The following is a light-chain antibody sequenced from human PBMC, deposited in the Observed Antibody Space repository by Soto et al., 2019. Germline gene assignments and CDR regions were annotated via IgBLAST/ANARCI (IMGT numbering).Light chain of an antibody. CDR2: GAS. Sequence: EIVMSQSPATVSVSPGERATLSCRASQSVSSSYLAWYQQKPGQPPRILIYGASSRATGIPDRFSGSGSGTDFTLTISRLEPEDFAVYYCQQYGSSRTFGQGTKV. CDR3: QQYGSSRT. CDR1: QSVSSSY. J-gene: IGKJ1*01. V-gene: IGKV3-20*01.